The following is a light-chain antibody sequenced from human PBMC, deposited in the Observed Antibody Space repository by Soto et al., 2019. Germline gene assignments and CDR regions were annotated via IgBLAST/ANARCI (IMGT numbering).Light chain of an antibody. CDR3: SSYTSSNTVI. V-gene: IGLV2-14*01. CDR1: SSDVGGYNY. Sequence: QSVLTQPASVSGSPGQSITISCTATSSDVGGYNYVSWYQQHPGKAPKLMIYEVSNRPSGVSNRVSGSKSGNTASLTISGLQAEDEADYYCSSYTSSNTVIFGGGTKVTVL. CDR2: EVS. J-gene: IGLJ2*01.